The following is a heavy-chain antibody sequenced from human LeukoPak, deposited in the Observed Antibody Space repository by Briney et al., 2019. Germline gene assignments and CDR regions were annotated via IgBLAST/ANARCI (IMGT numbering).Heavy chain of an antibody. V-gene: IGHV4-39*01. CDR1: GGYISSSSYY. CDR2: IYYSGST. J-gene: IGHJ4*02. CDR3: ARGHTMRYSFGTGVDY. Sequence: SETLSLTCTVSGGYISSSSYYWGWIRQPPGKGLEWIGSIYYSGSTYYNPSLKSRVTISVDTSKNQLSLKLSSVTAADTAVYFCARGHTMRYSFGTGVDYWGQGTLVTVSS. D-gene: IGHD5-18*01.